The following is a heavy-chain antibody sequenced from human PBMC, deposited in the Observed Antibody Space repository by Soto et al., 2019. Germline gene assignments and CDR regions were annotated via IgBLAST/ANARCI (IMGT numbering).Heavy chain of an antibody. CDR3: ARLGYDFWSGYYFVY. CDR1: GGSISSYY. J-gene: IGHJ4*02. Sequence: SETLSLTCTVSGGSISSYYWSWIRQPPGKGLEWIGYIYYSGSTNYNPSLKSRVTISVDTSKNQFSLKLSSVTAADTAVYYCARLGYDFWSGYYFVYWGQGTLVTVSS. CDR2: IYYSGST. V-gene: IGHV4-59*01. D-gene: IGHD3-3*01.